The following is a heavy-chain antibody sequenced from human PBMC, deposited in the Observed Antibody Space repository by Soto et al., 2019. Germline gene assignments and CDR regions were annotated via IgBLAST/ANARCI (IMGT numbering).Heavy chain of an antibody. CDR3: ARGFGDHYGMDV. CDR1: GGSFSGYY. D-gene: IGHD3-10*01. Sequence: SETLSLTCAVYGGSFSGYYWSWIRQPPGKGLEWIGEINHSGSTNYNPSLKSRVTISVDTSKNQFSLKLSSVTAADTAVYYCARGFGDHYGMDVWGQGTTVTVS. J-gene: IGHJ6*02. CDR2: INHSGST. V-gene: IGHV4-34*01.